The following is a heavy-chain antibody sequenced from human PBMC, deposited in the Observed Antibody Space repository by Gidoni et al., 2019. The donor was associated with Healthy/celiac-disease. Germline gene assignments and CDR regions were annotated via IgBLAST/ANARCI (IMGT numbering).Heavy chain of an antibody. CDR3: ARNPVLRFLGGNDY. Sequence: QVQLQQWGAGLLKPSETLSLTCAVYGGSFSGYYWSWIRQPPGTGLEWIGEINHSGSTNYNPSLKSRVTISVDTSKNQFSLKLSSVTAADTAVYYRARNPVLRFLGGNDYWGQGTLVTVSS. J-gene: IGHJ4*02. V-gene: IGHV4-34*01. CDR2: INHSGST. CDR1: GGSFSGYY. D-gene: IGHD3-3*01.